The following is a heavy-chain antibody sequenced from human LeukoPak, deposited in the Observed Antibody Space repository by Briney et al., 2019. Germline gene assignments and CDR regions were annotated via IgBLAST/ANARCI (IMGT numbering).Heavy chain of an antibody. V-gene: IGHV4-39*01. Sequence: PSETLSLTCTVSGGSISSSSYYWGWIRQSPGKGLEWIGDIYYSGRTYNKNPSLESRVTISIDMSKSQFSLKLSSVSAADTAIYYCASVGKLGYYFDFWGQGTLVTVSS. D-gene: IGHD7-27*01. CDR1: GGSISSSSYY. CDR3: ASVGKLGYYFDF. J-gene: IGHJ4*02. CDR2: IYYSGRT.